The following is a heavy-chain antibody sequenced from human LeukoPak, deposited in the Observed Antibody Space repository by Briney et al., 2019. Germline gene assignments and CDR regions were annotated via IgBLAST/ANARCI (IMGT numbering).Heavy chain of an antibody. CDR2: IYDSGST. Sequence: SETLSLTCTVSGGSISSYYWTWIRQPPGKGLEWIGYIYDSGSTNYNPSLKSRVTISVDTSKNQFSLKLSSVTAADTAVYYCARDRGEQWLGDYFDYWGQGTLVTVSS. D-gene: IGHD6-19*01. J-gene: IGHJ4*02. CDR3: ARDRGEQWLGDYFDY. CDR1: GGSISSYY. V-gene: IGHV4-59*12.